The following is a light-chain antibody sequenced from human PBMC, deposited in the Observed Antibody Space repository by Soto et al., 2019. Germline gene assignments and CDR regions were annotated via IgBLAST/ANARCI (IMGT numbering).Light chain of an antibody. V-gene: IGLV2-14*03. CDR1: SSDVGGYNY. CDR2: DVA. J-gene: IGLJ2*01. CDR3: SSYTSSSTYVV. Sequence: QSVLTQPASVSGSPGQSITISCTGTSSDVGGYNYVSWYQQHPGKAPQLIIYDVANRPLGVSNRFSGSKSGNTASLTISGLQAEDEADYYCSSYTSSSTYVVFGGGTKLTVL.